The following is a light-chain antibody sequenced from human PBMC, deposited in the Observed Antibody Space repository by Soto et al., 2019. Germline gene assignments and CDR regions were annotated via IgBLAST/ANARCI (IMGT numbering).Light chain of an antibody. Sequence: QSALTQPPSASGSPGQSVTISCTGTSGDIGGYDYVSWYQQHPGKAPKLMIYEVTKRPLGVPDRFSGSKSGNTASLTVSGLQAEDEADYYCATWDDSLNGHVVFGGGTKLTVL. CDR3: ATWDDSLNGHVV. CDR2: EVT. CDR1: SGDIGGYDY. V-gene: IGLV2-8*01. J-gene: IGLJ2*01.